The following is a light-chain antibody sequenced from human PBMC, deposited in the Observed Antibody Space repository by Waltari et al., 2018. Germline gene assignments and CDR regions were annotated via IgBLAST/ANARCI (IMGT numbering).Light chain of an antibody. V-gene: IGLV3-1*01. Sequence: SYEVTQPPSVSVSPGQTASITCSGDKLGDKYACWYQQKPGQSPVLVIYQDSKRPSGIPERFSGSNSGNTATLTISGTQAMDEADYYCQAWDSSTEGVFGGGTKLTVL. CDR2: QDS. J-gene: IGLJ2*01. CDR3: QAWDSSTEGV. CDR1: KLGDKY.